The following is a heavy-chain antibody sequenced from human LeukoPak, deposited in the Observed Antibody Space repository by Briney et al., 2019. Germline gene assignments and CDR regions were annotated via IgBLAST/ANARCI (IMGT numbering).Heavy chain of an antibody. CDR1: GFTFTTYE. Sequence: GGSLRLSCAASGFTFTTYEMNWVSQAPGKGLEWVSFISSSGITIYYADSVKGRFTISRDNAKNSLYLQMNSLRAEDTAVYYCARDPGAVTTLSNWYDPWGQGTLVTVSS. J-gene: IGHJ5*02. D-gene: IGHD4-17*01. CDR3: ARDPGAVTTLSNWYDP. V-gene: IGHV3-48*03. CDR2: ISSSGITI.